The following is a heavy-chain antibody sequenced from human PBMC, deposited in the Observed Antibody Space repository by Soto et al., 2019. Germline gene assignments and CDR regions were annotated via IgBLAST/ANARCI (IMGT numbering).Heavy chain of an antibody. CDR3: AREFGGSGYEIDY. CDR2: INSDGSST. Sequence: PGGSLRLSCAASGFTFSSYWMHWVRQAPGKGLVWVSRINSDGSSTSYADSVKGRFTISRDNAKNTLYLQMNSLRAEDTAVYYCAREFGGSGYEIDYWGQGTLVTVSS. CDR1: GFTFSSYW. J-gene: IGHJ4*02. D-gene: IGHD5-12*01. V-gene: IGHV3-74*01.